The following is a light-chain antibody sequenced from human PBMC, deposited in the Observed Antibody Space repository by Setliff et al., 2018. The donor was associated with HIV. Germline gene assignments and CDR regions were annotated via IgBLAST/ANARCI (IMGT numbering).Light chain of an antibody. V-gene: IGLV2-14*03. CDR3: SSYSINNLYV. J-gene: IGLJ1*01. CDR1: SSDIGSSNF. Sequence: QPVLTQPASVSGSPGQSITISCTGTSSDIGSSNFVSWYQQHPGKAPKVMIYNVDKRPSGVSNRFSGSKSGNTASLTISGLQTEDEADYYCSSYSINNLYVFATGTKVTV. CDR2: NVD.